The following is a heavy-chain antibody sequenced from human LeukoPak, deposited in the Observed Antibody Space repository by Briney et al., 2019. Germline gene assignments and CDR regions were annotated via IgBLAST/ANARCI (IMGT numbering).Heavy chain of an antibody. CDR1: GFTFSSYG. D-gene: IGHD3-22*01. J-gene: IGHJ4*02. V-gene: IGHV3-33*01. CDR3: ASDSSGSVDY. Sequence: GGSLRLSCAASGFTFSSYGMHWVRQAPGKGLEWVAVIWYDGNNKYYADSVKGRFTISRDNSKNTLYLQKNSLRAEDTAVYYCASDSSGSVDYWGQGTLVTVSS. CDR2: IWYDGNNK.